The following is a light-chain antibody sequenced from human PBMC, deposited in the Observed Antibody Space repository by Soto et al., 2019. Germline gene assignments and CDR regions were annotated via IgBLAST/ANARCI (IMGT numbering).Light chain of an antibody. CDR1: QSVDSN. CDR3: QQRSNWLFT. J-gene: IGKJ5*01. Sequence: ILMTQSPATLSVSPGERATLSCRASQSVDSNLAWYQQKPGQAPRLLIYGASTRATGISARFSGSGSGTDFTLTISSLEPEDFAVYYCQQRSNWLFTFGQGTRLEIK. CDR2: GAS. V-gene: IGKV3-15*01.